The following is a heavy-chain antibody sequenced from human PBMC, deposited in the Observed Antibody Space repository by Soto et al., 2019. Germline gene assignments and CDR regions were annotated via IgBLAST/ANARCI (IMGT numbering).Heavy chain of an antibody. CDR3: AQRRGISASGYNSFEP. D-gene: IGHD3-10*01. V-gene: IGHV2-5*02. Sequence: QITLKESGPTLVKPTQTLTLTCTFSGFSLSTSGVGVAWIRQPPGKALEWLALIYCDDDKRYSPSLNSRLTVTKDTSKSQVVLTLTNMDPVDTATYYCAQRRGISASGYNSFEPWGQGTLVTVSS. J-gene: IGHJ5*02. CDR1: GFSLSTSGVG. CDR2: IYCDDDK.